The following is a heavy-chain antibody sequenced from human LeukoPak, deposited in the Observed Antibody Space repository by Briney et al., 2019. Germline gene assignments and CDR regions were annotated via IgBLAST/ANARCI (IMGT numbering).Heavy chain of an antibody. CDR1: GGTFINST. CDR3: AITIDGLQLLSYFDY. CDR2: IIPIFGTT. J-gene: IGHJ4*02. Sequence: SVKVSCKVSGGTFINSTISWVRQAPGQGLEWMGRIIPIFGTTNYARKFRARVTITTDESTSTAYMELSSLRSEDRAIYYCAITIDGLQLLSYFDYWGQGTQVTVSS. V-gene: IGHV1-69*05. D-gene: IGHD5-24*01.